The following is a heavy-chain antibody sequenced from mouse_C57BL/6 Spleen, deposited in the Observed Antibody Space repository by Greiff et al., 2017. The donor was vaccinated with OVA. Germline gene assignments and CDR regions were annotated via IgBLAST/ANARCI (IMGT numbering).Heavy chain of an antibody. V-gene: IGHV14-4*01. CDR1: GFNIKDDY. J-gene: IGHJ2*01. CDR3: TTGTGGSYYFDY. Sequence: EVKVEESGAELVRPGASVKLSCTASGFNIKDDYMHWVKQRPEQGLEWIGWIDPENGDTEYASKFQGKATITADTSSNTAYLQLSSLTSEDTAVYYCTTGTGGSYYFDYWGQGTTLTVSS. CDR2: IDPENGDT. D-gene: IGHD4-1*01.